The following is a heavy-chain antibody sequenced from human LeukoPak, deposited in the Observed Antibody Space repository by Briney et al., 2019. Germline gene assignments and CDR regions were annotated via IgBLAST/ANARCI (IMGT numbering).Heavy chain of an antibody. CDR2: ISGSGGST. CDR3: AKSDGNYDILTGQEYYFDY. D-gene: IGHD3-9*01. Sequence: PGGSLRLSCAASGFTFSSYAMSWVRQAPGKGLEGVSAISGSGGSTYYADSVKGRFTISRDNSKNTLYLQMNSLRAEDTAVYYCAKSDGNYDILTGQEYYFDYWGQGTLVTVSS. CDR1: GFTFSSYA. V-gene: IGHV3-23*01. J-gene: IGHJ4*02.